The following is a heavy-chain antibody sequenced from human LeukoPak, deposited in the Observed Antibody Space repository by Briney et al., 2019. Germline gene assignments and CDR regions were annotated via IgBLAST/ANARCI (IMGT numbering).Heavy chain of an antibody. D-gene: IGHD3-16*01. CDR3: ASGGHIDY. J-gene: IGHJ4*02. V-gene: IGHV3-23*01. CDR1: GFTFSSYA. CDR2: ISGSGGST. Sequence: GGSLRLSCAASGFTFSSYAMSWVRQAPGKGLEWVSVISGSGGSTSYADSVKGRFTISRDNSMNTLYLQMNSLRVEDTAVYYCASGGHIDYCGQGTLVTVSS.